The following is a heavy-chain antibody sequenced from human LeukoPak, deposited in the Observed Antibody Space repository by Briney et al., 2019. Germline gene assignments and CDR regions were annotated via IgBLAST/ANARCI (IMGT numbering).Heavy chain of an antibody. Sequence: GGSLRLSCAASGFTFDYYWMTWVRQAPGKVLEWLANIKESGSEKYYVDSVKRRYTISRENAKNSLYLKMNSLRVEDTAVYYCARGWGERGKCRGGTCNNPRFDYWGRGTLVTVSS. J-gene: IGHJ4*02. V-gene: IGHV3-7*01. CDR1: GFTFDYYW. D-gene: IGHD2-15*01. CDR3: ARGWGERGKCRGGTCNNPRFDY. CDR2: IKESGSEK.